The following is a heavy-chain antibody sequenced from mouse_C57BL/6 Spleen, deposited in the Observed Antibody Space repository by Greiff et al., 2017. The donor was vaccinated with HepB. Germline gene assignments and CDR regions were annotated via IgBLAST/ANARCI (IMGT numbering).Heavy chain of an antibody. CDR3: ARDYYGSKDYFDY. CDR2: IDPSDSYT. Sequence: QVQLQQPGAELVKPGASVKLSCKASGYTFTSYWMQWVKQRPGQGLEWIGEIDPSDSYTNYNQKFKGKATLTVDPSSSTAYMQLSSLTSEDSAVYYCARDYYGSKDYFDYWGQGTTLTVSS. J-gene: IGHJ2*01. D-gene: IGHD1-1*01. V-gene: IGHV1-50*01. CDR1: GYTFTSYW.